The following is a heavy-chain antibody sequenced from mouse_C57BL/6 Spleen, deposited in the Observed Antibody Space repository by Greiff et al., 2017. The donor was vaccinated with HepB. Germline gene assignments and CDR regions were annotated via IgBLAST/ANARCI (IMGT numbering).Heavy chain of an antibody. CDR3: AREIYDGFAY. D-gene: IGHD2-3*01. CDR1: GYAFSSSW. V-gene: IGHV1-82*01. CDR2: IYPGDGDT. J-gene: IGHJ3*01. Sequence: QVQLKESGPELVKPGASVKISCKASGYAFSSSWMNWVKQRPGKGLEWIGRIYPGDGDTNYNGKFKGKATLTADKSSSTAYMQLSSLTSEDSAVYFCAREIYDGFAYWGQGTLVTVSA.